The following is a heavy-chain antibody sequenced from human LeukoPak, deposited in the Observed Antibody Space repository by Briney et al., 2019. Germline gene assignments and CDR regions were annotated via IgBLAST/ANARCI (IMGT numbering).Heavy chain of an antibody. CDR1: GVAFNSEG. Sequence: GGSLRLSCAASGVAFNSEGMDWVRQAPGKGLEWVAVIWYDGSNKYYADSVKGRFTISRDNSKNTLYLQMNSLRAEDTAVYYCAGQGGVAFDIWGQGTMVTVSS. CDR2: IWYDGSNK. V-gene: IGHV3-33*01. J-gene: IGHJ3*02. D-gene: IGHD3-16*01. CDR3: AGQGGVAFDI.